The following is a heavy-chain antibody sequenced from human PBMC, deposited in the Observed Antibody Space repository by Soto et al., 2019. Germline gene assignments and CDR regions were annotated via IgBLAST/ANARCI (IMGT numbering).Heavy chain of an antibody. CDR1: GFTFDDYA. CDR2: ISWNSGSI. V-gene: IGHV3-9*01. CDR3: AKVGGRGYCSSSIFSTRWHYYYGMDV. J-gene: IGHJ6*02. Sequence: GGSLRLYCAASGFTFDDYAMHWVRQAPGKGLEWVSGISWNSGSIGYADSVKGRFTISRDNAKNSLCLQMNSLRVEDTALYYCAKVGGRGYCSSSIFSTRWHYYYGMDVLGQGTSVTVSS. D-gene: IGHD2-2*01.